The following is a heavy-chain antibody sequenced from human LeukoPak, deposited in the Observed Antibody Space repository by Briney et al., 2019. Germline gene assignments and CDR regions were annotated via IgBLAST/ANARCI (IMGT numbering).Heavy chain of an antibody. V-gene: IGHV1-2*02. D-gene: IGHD1-1*01. J-gene: IGHJ6*03. Sequence: ASVKVSCKASGYTFTGYYMHWVRQAPGQGLEWMGWINPSSGGTNYAQKFQGRVTMTRDTSISTAYMELSRLRSDDTAVYYCARAIGQLERRPYYYYYMDVWGKGTTVTVSS. CDR1: GYTFTGYY. CDR3: ARAIGQLERRPYYYYYMDV. CDR2: INPSSGGT.